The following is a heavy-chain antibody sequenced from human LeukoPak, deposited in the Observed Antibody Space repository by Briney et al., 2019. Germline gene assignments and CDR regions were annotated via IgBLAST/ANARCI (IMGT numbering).Heavy chain of an antibody. Sequence: SETLSLTCTVSGGSISSYYWSWIRQPPGKGLEWIGYIYYSGSTNYNPPLKSRVTISVDTSKNQFSLKLSSVTAADTAVYYCARAGPYSSSWSPFDYWGQGTLVAVSS. CDR3: ARAGPYSSSWSPFDY. J-gene: IGHJ4*02. CDR1: GGSISSYY. CDR2: IYYSGST. D-gene: IGHD6-13*01. V-gene: IGHV4-59*01.